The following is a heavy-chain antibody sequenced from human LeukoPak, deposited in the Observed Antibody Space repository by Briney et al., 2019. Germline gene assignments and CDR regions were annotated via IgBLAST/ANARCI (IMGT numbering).Heavy chain of an antibody. Sequence: SCKASGYTFIGNYMHWVRQAPGKGLEWVAVISYDGSNKYYADSVKGRFTISRDNSKNTLYLQMKSLRAEGTAVYYCAKDARGGSWYENSRYYFDYWGQGTLVTVSS. CDR2: ISYDGSNK. J-gene: IGHJ4*02. CDR3: AKDARGGSWYENSRYYFDY. CDR1: GYTFIGNY. D-gene: IGHD6-13*01. V-gene: IGHV3-30*18.